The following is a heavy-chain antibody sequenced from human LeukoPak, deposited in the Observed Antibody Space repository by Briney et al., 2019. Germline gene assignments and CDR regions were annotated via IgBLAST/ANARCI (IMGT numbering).Heavy chain of an antibody. J-gene: IGHJ4*02. V-gene: IGHV4-39*01. CDR1: GGSMSSRNYF. CDR2: IYYSGST. CDR3: ASQWGSHDSDY. D-gene: IGHD3-16*01. Sequence: PSETLSLTCAVSGGSMSSRNYFWGWIRQPPGKGLEWIGSIYYSGSTYYNPPLKSRVIISVDTSKNQFSLKLNSVTAADTAVYFCASQWGSHDSDYWGQGTLVTVSS.